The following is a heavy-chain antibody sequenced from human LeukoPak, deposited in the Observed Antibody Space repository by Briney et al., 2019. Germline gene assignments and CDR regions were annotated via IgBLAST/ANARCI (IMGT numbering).Heavy chain of an antibody. CDR1: GGSISSYY. Sequence: SETLSLTCAVYGGSISSYYWSWIRQPPGKGLEWIGYIYYSGSTNYNPSLKSRVTVSVDTSKNQFSLKLSSVTAADTAVYYCARDDPSSGWYGNWFDPWGQGTLVTVSS. CDR3: ARDDPSSGWYGNWFDP. V-gene: IGHV4-59*01. D-gene: IGHD6-19*01. J-gene: IGHJ5*02. CDR2: IYYSGST.